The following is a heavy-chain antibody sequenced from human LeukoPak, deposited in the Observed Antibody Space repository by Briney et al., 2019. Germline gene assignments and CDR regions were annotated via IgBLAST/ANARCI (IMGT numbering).Heavy chain of an antibody. CDR1: GGSFSGYY. CDR3: ARGIAAAGTGFDY. V-gene: IGHV4-34*01. D-gene: IGHD6-13*01. J-gene: IGHJ4*02. CDR2: INHSGST. Sequence: PSETLSLTCAVYGGSFSGYYWSWIRQPPGKGLEWIGEINHSGSTNYNPSLKSRVTISVDTSKNQSSLKLSSVTAADTAVYYCARGIAAAGTGFDYWGQGTLVTVSS.